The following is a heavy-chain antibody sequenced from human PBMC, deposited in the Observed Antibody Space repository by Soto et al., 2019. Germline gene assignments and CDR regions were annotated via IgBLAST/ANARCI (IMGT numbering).Heavy chain of an antibody. CDR1: GYTFTSYF. D-gene: IGHD2-15*01. CDR3: ARELRETHYCNSGGCYFDY. Sequence: ASVKVSCKASGYTFTSYFMHWVRQAPGQGLEWMGIINPSDGSTNYAQKFQGRVTMTRDTSTSTVYMELSSLGSEDTAVFYCARELRETHYCNSGGCYFDYWGQGTLVTVSS. V-gene: IGHV1-46*01. J-gene: IGHJ4*02. CDR2: INPSDGST.